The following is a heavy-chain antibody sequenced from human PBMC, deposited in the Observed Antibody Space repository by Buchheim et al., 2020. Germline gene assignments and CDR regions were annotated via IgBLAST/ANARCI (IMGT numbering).Heavy chain of an antibody. CDR3: ARHMTTVTRYYYYYYGMDV. Sequence: QLQLQESGPGLVKPSETLSLTCTVSGGSISSSSYYWGWIRQPPGQGLVWIGSIYYSGSTYYNPSLKSRVTISVDTSKYQFSLKLSSVTAADTAVYYCARHMTTVTRYYYYYYGMDVWGQGTT. CDR1: GGSISSSSYY. CDR2: IYYSGST. D-gene: IGHD4-17*01. J-gene: IGHJ6*02. V-gene: IGHV4-39*01.